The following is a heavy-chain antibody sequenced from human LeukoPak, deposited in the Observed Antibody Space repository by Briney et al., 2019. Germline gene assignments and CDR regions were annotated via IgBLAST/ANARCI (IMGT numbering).Heavy chain of an antibody. CDR2: ITGSGGST. D-gene: IGHD3-16*02. CDR1: GFTFSSYA. Sequence: WGSLRLSCAASGFTFSSYAMSWVRQAPGKGLEWVSAITGSGGSTYYADSVNGRFTISRDNSKHTLYLQMNRLRAEDTAVYYCAKVSPNDYVWGSYRHFAYWGQGTLVTVSS. CDR3: AKVSPNDYVWGSYRHFAY. V-gene: IGHV3-23*01. J-gene: IGHJ4*02.